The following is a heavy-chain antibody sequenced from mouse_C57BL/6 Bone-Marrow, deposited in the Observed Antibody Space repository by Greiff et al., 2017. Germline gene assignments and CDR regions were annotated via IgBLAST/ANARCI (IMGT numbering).Heavy chain of an antibody. D-gene: IGHD1-1*01. Sequence: DVKLVESEGGLVQPGSSMKLSCTASGFTFSDYYMAWVRQVPEKGLEWVANINYDGSSTYYLDSLKSRFIISRDNAKNILYLQMSSLKSEDTATYDCARDLYYGSSYWYFDVWGTGTTVTVSS. J-gene: IGHJ1*03. CDR1: GFTFSDYY. V-gene: IGHV5-16*01. CDR3: ARDLYYGSSYWYFDV. CDR2: INYDGSST.